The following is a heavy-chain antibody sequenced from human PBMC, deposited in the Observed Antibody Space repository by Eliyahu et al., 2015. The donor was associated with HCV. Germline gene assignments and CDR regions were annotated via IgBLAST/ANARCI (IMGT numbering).Heavy chain of an antibody. J-gene: IGHJ4*02. CDR3: ARGDRRDY. CDR1: GFTFSTTT. V-gene: IGHV3-21*02. CDR2: ISSDSKTM. Sequence: EVQLVESGGGLVKPGGSLRLSCAASGFTFSTTTMNWVRQAPGRGPEWVSSISSDSKTMYYADSVKGRFTISRDNAKNSLYLQMNSLRAEDMAVYYCARGDRRDYWGQGTLVTXSS.